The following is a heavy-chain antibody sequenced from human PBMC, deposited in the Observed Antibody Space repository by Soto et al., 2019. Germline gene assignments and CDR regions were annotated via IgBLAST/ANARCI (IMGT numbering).Heavy chain of an antibody. CDR3: ARLSFSYGVDV. Sequence: PSETLSLTCAVSGGSISSANWWTWVRQPPGKGLEWIGEIYHGGSTSYNPSLKSRVTLSLDKFKNHFSLNLTSVTAADTAVYYCARLSFSYGVDVWGQGDTVTVS. J-gene: IGHJ6*02. CDR1: GGSISSANW. V-gene: IGHV4-4*02. CDR2: IYHGGST.